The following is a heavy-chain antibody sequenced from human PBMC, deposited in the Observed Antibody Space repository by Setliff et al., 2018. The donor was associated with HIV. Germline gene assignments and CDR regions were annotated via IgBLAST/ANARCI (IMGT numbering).Heavy chain of an antibody. D-gene: IGHD3-22*01. V-gene: IGHV4-38-2*02. CDR2: IYQNGNT. Sequence: LETLSLTCSVSGYFISNGYYWGWIRQPPGKGLEWVGTIYQNGNTYYSPSLESRVSVSMDMSRNQFSVKLNSATAADTAVYYCARQAWHYDRDGYFIDYWGQGKQVTVSS. J-gene: IGHJ4*02. CDR3: ARQAWHYDRDGYFIDY. CDR1: GYFISNGYY.